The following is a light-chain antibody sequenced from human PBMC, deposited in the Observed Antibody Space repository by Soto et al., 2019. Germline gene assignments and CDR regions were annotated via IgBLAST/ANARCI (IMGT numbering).Light chain of an antibody. CDR1: QGISNY. CDR3: LQHNPYPLH. V-gene: IGKV1D-17*01. J-gene: IGKJ2*01. CDR2: GAS. Sequence: NIQMTQSPSAMSASVRDRVTITCRARQGISNYLAWFQQKPGKVPKHLIYGASSLQGGVPSRFSGSGSGTEFTLTISSLQPEDFATYYCLQHNPYPLHFGQGTKLEIK.